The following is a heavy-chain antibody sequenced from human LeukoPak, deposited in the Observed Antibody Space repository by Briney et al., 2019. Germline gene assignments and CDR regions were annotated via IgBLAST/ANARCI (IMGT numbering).Heavy chain of an antibody. CDR1: GGSISSGGYY. V-gene: IGHV4-31*03. CDR2: IYYSGST. Sequence: SQTLSLTCTVSGGSISSGGYYWSWIRQHPGKGLEWIGYIYYSGSTSYNPSLKSRVTISVDTSKNQFSLKLSSVTAADTAVYYCARVRKWLQLGDYWGQGTLVTVSS. D-gene: IGHD5-24*01. J-gene: IGHJ4*02. CDR3: ARVRKWLQLGDY.